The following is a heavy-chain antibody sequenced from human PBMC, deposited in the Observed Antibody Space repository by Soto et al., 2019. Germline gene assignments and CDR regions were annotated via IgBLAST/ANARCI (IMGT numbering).Heavy chain of an antibody. CDR2: IIPIFGTA. CDR3: ARGRAGSGSYDV. V-gene: IGHV1-69*01. CDR1: GFTFSSYA. Sequence: VQLVESGGGLVQPGGSLRLSCAASGFTFSSYAISWVRQAPGQGLEWMGGIIPIFGTANYAQKFQGRVTITADESTSTAYMELSSLRSEDTAVYYCARGRAGSGSYDVWGQGTTVTVSS. J-gene: IGHJ6*02. D-gene: IGHD3-10*01.